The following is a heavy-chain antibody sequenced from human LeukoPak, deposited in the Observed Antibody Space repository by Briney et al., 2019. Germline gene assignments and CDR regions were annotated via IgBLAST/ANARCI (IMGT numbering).Heavy chain of an antibody. CDR3: ATTYYYEKRDAFDI. Sequence: GGSLRLSCAASGFTFSSYGMHWVRQAPGKGLEWVAVISYDGSNKYYADSVKGRFTISRDNSKNTLYLQMNSLRAEDTAVYYCATTYYYEKRDAFDIWGQGTMVTVSS. CDR1: GFTFSSYG. J-gene: IGHJ3*02. CDR2: ISYDGSNK. D-gene: IGHD3-22*01. V-gene: IGHV3-30*03.